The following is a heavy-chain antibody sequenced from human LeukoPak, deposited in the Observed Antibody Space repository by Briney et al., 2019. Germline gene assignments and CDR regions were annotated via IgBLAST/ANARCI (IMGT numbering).Heavy chain of an antibody. CDR3: ARGTVTMVDY. CDR2: IYSSGST. CDR1: GFTVSSNY. D-gene: IGHD3-10*01. J-gene: IGHJ4*02. Sequence: GGSLRLSCAASGFTVSSNYMSWVRQAPGRGLEWVSVIYSSGSTYYADSVKGRFTIPRDNSKNTLFLQMNSLRAGDTAVYYCARGTVTMVDYWGQGTLVTVSS. V-gene: IGHV3-66*01.